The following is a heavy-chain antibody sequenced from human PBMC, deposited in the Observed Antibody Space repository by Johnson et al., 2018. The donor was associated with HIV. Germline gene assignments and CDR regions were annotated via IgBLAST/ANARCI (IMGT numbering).Heavy chain of an antibody. Sequence: VQLVESGGGLVQPGRSLRLYCAASGFTFDDYAMHWVRQAPGKGLEWVSGISWNSGSIGYADSVQGRFTISRDNAKNSLYLQMNSLRAEDTAVYYCARVQWLILDAFDIWGQGTMVTVSS. V-gene: IGHV3-9*01. CDR1: GFTFDDYA. CDR2: ISWNSGSI. J-gene: IGHJ3*02. CDR3: ARVQWLILDAFDI. D-gene: IGHD6-19*01.